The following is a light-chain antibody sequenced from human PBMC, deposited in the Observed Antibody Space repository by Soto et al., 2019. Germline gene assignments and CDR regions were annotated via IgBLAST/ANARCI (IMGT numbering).Light chain of an antibody. CDR1: QNFSTY. Sequence: DIQMTQSPSALSASVGDRVTITCRASQNFSTYLNYFQQKPGKAPNLLIYSASSLHGGVPSRFSGSGSGTDFTLTISSLQPEDFATYYCQQSYSIPWTFGQGTKVDIK. V-gene: IGKV1-39*01. CDR2: SAS. CDR3: QQSYSIPWT. J-gene: IGKJ1*01.